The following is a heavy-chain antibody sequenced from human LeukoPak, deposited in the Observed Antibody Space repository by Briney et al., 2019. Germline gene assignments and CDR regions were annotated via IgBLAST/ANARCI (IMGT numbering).Heavy chain of an antibody. D-gene: IGHD2-8*01. CDR3: ARKNGLDY. CDR1: GFTFTHYA. V-gene: IGHV3-23*01. CDR2: ISGSGGDT. Sequence: GGSLRLSCAASGFTFTHYAMTWVRQAPGKGLEWVSSISGSGGDTYYADSVKGRFTISRDNSKNTLYLQMNSLRAEDTAVYYCARKNGLDYWGQGTLVTVPS. J-gene: IGHJ4*02.